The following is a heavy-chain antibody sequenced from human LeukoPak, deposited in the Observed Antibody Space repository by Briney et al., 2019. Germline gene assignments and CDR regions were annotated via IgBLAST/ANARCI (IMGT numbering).Heavy chain of an antibody. D-gene: IGHD3-10*01. V-gene: IGHV3-30-3*01. CDR1: GFTFSSYA. Sequence: GGSLRLSCAASGFTFSSYAMHWVRQAPGKGLEWVAVISYDGSSKYYADSVKGRFTISRDNSKNTLYLQMNSLRAEDTAVYYCARDGVMGGSGSYVDYWGQGTLVTVSS. J-gene: IGHJ4*02. CDR3: ARDGVMGGSGSYVDY. CDR2: ISYDGSSK.